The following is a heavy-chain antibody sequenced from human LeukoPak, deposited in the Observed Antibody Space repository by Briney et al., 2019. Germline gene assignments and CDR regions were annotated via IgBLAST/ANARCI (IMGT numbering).Heavy chain of an antibody. D-gene: IGHD2-2*01. CDR2: ISAYNGNT. J-gene: IGHJ4*02. CDR1: GYTFTSYG. V-gene: IGHV1-18*01. Sequence: GASVKVSCKASGYTFTSYGISWVRQAPGQGLEWMGWISAYNGNTNYAQKLRGRVTMTTDTSTSTAYMELRSLRSDDTAVYYCARDRESGVPAAIPPLDYWGQGTLVTVSS. CDR3: ARDRESGVPAAIPPLDY.